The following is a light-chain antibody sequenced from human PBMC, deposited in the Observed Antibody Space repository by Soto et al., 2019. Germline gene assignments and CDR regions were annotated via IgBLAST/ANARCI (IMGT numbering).Light chain of an antibody. CDR2: AAS. Sequence: DIQMTQSPSSLSASVGDGVTITCRASQSISTYLNWFQQKPGKAPKLLISAASRLQSGVPSRFSGSGSGTDFTLAIGSLQPEDFATYYCQQSYSTPYTFGQGTKLEIK. J-gene: IGKJ2*01. CDR1: QSISTY. V-gene: IGKV1-39*01. CDR3: QQSYSTPYT.